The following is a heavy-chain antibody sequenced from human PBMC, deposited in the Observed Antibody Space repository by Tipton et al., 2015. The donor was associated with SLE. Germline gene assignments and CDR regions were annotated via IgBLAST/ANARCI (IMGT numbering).Heavy chain of an antibody. D-gene: IGHD6-13*01. V-gene: IGHV3-23*03. CDR1: GFTFSSYA. Sequence: SLRLSCAASGFTFSSYAMSWVRQAPGKGLEWVSVIYSGGSTYYVDSVKGRFTISRDNSKNTLYLQMNSLRAGDTAVYYCAKDGAGTYFQHWGQGTLVTVSS. CDR2: IYSGGST. J-gene: IGHJ1*01. CDR3: AKDGAGTYFQH.